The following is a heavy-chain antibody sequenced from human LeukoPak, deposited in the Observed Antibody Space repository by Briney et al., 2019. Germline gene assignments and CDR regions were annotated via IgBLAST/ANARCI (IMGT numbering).Heavy chain of an antibody. J-gene: IGHJ6*03. V-gene: IGHV4-39*01. CDR2: TYYSGST. CDR1: GGSIRSSSYY. CDR3: ARHFHYYYYYMDV. Sequence: PSETLSLTCTVSGGSIRSSSYYWGWIRQPPGKGLEWIGSTYYSGSTYYNPPLKSRVTISVDTSKNQFSLKLSSVTAADTAVYYCARHFHYYYYYMDVWGKGTTVTVSS.